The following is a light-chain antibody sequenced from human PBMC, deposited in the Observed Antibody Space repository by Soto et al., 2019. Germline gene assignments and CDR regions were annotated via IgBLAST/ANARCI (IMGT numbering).Light chain of an antibody. Sequence: EIVMTQSPGTLSVSPGERATLSCRASQSVRGNLAWYQQKPGQAPRLLICGASTRATGIPARFSGSGSGTEFTLTISSLQSEEFAVYYCLQYNNWVATFGQGTKVDIK. J-gene: IGKJ1*01. CDR3: LQYNNWVAT. CDR2: GAS. CDR1: QSVRGN. V-gene: IGKV3-15*01.